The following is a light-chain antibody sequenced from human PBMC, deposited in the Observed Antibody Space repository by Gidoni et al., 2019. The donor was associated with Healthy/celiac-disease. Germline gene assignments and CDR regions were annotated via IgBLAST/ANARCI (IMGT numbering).Light chain of an antibody. CDR1: QSVSSSY. V-gene: IGKV3D-20*01. J-gene: IGKJ4*01. CDR3: QQYGSSPLT. Sequence: EMVLTQYTATLSLSPGERATLSFGASQSVSSSYLAWYQQKPGRAPRLLIYDASSRATGIPDRFSGSWSGTYFPLTISRLDPEDFAFYYCQQYGSSPLTFGGGTKVEIK. CDR2: DAS.